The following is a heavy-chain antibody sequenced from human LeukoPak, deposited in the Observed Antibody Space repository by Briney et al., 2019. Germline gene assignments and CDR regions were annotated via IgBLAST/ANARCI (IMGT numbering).Heavy chain of an antibody. Sequence: GGSLRLSCATSGFTFSSYEMNWVRQAPGKGLEWVSYISSSGFTIYYADSVKGRFTISRDNARNSLFLQMNSLRAGDTAVYYCARLGDKDVDIVATIEWGFDYWGQGALVTVSS. J-gene: IGHJ4*02. CDR1: GFTFSSYE. D-gene: IGHD5-12*01. V-gene: IGHV3-48*03. CDR3: ARLGDKDVDIVATIEWGFDY. CDR2: ISSSGFTI.